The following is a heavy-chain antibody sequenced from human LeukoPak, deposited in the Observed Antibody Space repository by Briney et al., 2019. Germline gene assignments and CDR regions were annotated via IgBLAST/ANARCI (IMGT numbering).Heavy chain of an antibody. D-gene: IGHD3-16*01. V-gene: IGHV3-48*03. CDR1: GFTFSSYE. Sequence: PGGSLRLSCAASGFTFSSYEMNWVRQAPGKGLEWVSYISSSGSTIYYADSVKGRFTISGDNAKNSLYLQMNSLRAEDTAVYYCARLADYVWGSLDYWGQGTLVTVSS. CDR2: ISSSGSTI. CDR3: ARLADYVWGSLDY. J-gene: IGHJ4*02.